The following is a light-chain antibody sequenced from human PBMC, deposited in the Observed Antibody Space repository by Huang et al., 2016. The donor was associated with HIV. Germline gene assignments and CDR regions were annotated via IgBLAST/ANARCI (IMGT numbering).Light chain of an antibody. J-gene: IGKJ1*01. Sequence: EIVMTQSPATLSVSPGERATLSCRASQSVSSNLAWYQQKPGQAPRRLIEGESTRATGIPARFSGSGSGTEFTLTISSLQSEDFAVYYCQQYNNWPPWTFGQGTKVEIK. CDR2: GES. CDR3: QQYNNWPPWT. CDR1: QSVSSN. V-gene: IGKV3-15*01.